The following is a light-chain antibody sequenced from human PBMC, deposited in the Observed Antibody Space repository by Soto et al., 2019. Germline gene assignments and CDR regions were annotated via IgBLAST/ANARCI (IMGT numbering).Light chain of an antibody. CDR2: EVS. CDR1: SSDVGGYNY. V-gene: IGLV2-14*01. CDR3: SSHTSSNTRF. J-gene: IGLJ1*01. Sequence: QSALTQPASVSGSPGQSITISCTGTSSDVGGYNYVSWYQQHPGKAPKLMIYEVSNRPSGVSYRFSGSKSGNTASLTISGLQAEDEADYYCSSHTSSNTRFFGTGTKLTVL.